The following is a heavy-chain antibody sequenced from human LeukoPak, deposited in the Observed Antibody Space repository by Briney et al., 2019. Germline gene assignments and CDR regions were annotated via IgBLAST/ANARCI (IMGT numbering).Heavy chain of an antibody. Sequence: GGSLRLSCAASGFTFSSYVLSWVRQAPGQGLEWVSTISGSGNSTYYADSVKGRFTISRDNSKDTLYLQMNSLSPEDTALYYCAKEQPHSSGRYGGRVWFDPWGQGTLVTVSS. D-gene: IGHD6-19*01. CDR2: ISGSGNST. V-gene: IGHV3-23*01. CDR1: GFTFSSYV. J-gene: IGHJ5*02. CDR3: AKEQPHSSGRYGGRVWFDP.